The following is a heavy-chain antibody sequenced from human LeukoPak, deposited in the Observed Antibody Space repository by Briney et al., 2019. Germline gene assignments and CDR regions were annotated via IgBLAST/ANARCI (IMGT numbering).Heavy chain of an antibody. CDR2: LVYDGRS. V-gene: IGHV3-33*05. Sequence: PGGSLRLSCVASGFPFSSYGMHWVRQAPGKGLGWVARLVYDGRSDYANSVKGRFSISRDNSKNTLFLDMSDLRVEDTAVYYCARDLSAAFDFWGQGVLVTVSS. J-gene: IGHJ4*02. CDR1: GFPFSSYG. CDR3: ARDLSAAFDF. D-gene: IGHD6-19*01.